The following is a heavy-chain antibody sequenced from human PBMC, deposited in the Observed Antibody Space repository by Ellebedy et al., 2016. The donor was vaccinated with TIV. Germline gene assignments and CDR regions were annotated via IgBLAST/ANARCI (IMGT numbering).Heavy chain of an antibody. D-gene: IGHD2-15*01. J-gene: IGHJ5*02. CDR2: IIPILGIA. V-gene: IGHV1-69*04. CDR1: GGTFSSYA. CDR3: ARGVVVVVGGFDP. Sequence: SVKVSCXASGGTFSSYAISWVRQAPGQGLEWMGRIIPILGIANYAQKFQGRVTITADKSTSTAYMELSSLRSEDTAVYYCARGVVVVVGGFDPWGQGTLVTVSS.